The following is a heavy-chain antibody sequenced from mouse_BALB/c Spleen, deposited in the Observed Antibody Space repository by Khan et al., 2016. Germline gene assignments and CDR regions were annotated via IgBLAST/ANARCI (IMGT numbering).Heavy chain of an antibody. V-gene: IGHV14-3*02. CDR3: ARMNA. CDR2: IDPANGNT. CDR1: GFNIKDIY. Sequence: VQLKQSGAELVKPGASVKLSCTASGFNIKDIYMHWVKQRPEHGLEWIGRIDPANGNTKYDPKFQGKATITADTSSNTAYLQLSSLTSEDTAVYYCARMNAWGQGTTLTVSS. J-gene: IGHJ2*01.